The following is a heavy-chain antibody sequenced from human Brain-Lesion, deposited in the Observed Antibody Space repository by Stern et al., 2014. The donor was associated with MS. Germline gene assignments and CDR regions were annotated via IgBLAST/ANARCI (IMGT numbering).Heavy chain of an antibody. V-gene: IGHV3-30*18. J-gene: IGHJ4*02. CDR2: ITYEGSHT. Sequence: QVQLVESGGGVIQPGRSLRLTCTVSGFTFSSYGMPWVRQAPGKGLEWVAGITYEGSHTYYAESVKGRFTISRDNSKNPLYLEMRSLRPEDTAVYYCVKRGVTEVRGVLLGDYWGPGTLVIVSS. CDR1: GFTFSSYG. CDR3: VKRGVTEVRGVLLGDY. D-gene: IGHD3-10*01.